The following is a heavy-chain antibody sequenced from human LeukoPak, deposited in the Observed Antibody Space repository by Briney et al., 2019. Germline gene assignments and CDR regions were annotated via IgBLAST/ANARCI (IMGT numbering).Heavy chain of an antibody. CDR2: IYTSGRT. V-gene: IGHV4-4*07. Sequence: SETLSLTCTVSGGSISSYYWSWIRQPAGKGLEWIGRIYTSGRTNYNPSLKSRVTMSVDTSKNQFSLKLSSVTAADTAVYYCARDSSAYCSSTSCYTGYYYGMDIWGQGTTATVSS. CDR3: ARDSSAYCSSTSCYTGYYYGMDI. D-gene: IGHD2-2*02. CDR1: GGSISSYY. J-gene: IGHJ6*02.